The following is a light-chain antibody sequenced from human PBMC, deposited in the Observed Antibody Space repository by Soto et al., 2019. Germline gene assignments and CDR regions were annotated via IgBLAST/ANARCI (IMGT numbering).Light chain of an antibody. J-gene: IGKJ4*01. CDR1: QSVRND. Sequence: EIVLTQSPATLSLSPGERATLSCRASQSVRNDLVWYHQKPGQAPRVLIYSASNRATGIPARFSGSGSGTDFTPTISSLEPEDFAVYYCQQRTNWPTTFGGGTKVEMK. CDR2: SAS. V-gene: IGKV3-11*01. CDR3: QQRTNWPTT.